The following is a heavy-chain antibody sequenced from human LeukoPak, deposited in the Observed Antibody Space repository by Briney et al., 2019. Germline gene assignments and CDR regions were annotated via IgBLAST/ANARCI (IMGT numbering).Heavy chain of an antibody. CDR2: IYYSGST. CDR1: GGSISSGEYY. CDR3: ARAANYGDPNWYFDL. Sequence: SQTLSLTCTVSGGSISSGEYYWSWIRQPPGKGLEWMGYIYYSGSTYYNPSLKSRVTISVDTSKNQFSLKLSSVTAADTAVYYCARAANYGDPNWYFDLWGRGTLVTVSS. J-gene: IGHJ2*01. D-gene: IGHD4-17*01. V-gene: IGHV4-30-4*08.